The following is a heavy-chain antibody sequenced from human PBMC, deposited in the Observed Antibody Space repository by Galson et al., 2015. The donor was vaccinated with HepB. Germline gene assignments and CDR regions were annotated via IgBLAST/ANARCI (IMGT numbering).Heavy chain of an antibody. D-gene: IGHD1-14*01. J-gene: IGHJ6*02. V-gene: IGHV1-69*01. CDR1: GGTFSSYA. CDR3: ASLSRTITHYYYYGMDV. Sequence: SVKVSCKASGGTFSSYAISWVRQAPGQGLEWMGGIIPIFGTANYAQKFQGRVTITADESTSTAYMELSSMRSEDTAVYYCASLSRTITHYYYYGMDVWGQGTTVTVSS. CDR2: IIPIFGTA.